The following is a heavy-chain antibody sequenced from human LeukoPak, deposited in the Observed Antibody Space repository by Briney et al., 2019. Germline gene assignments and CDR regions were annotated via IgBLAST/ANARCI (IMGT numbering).Heavy chain of an antibody. D-gene: IGHD6-19*01. J-gene: IGHJ1*01. V-gene: IGHV3-74*01. CDR3: ARRGAVAGTQYFQH. CDR1: GFTFSTYW. CDR2: IKTDGSST. Sequence: GGSLRLSCVASGFTFSTYWMYWVRQAPGKGLVWVSRIKTDGSSTSYADSVKGRFTVSRDNAKNTLYLQMNSLRAEDAAIYYCARRGAVAGTQYFQHWGQGTLVTVSS.